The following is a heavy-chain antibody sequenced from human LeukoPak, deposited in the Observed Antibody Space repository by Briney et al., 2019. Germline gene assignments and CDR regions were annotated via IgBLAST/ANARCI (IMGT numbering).Heavy chain of an antibody. J-gene: IGHJ3*02. V-gene: IGHV4-34*01. Sequence: SETLSLTCTVSGRSISSYYWSWIRQPPGKGLEWIGEINHSGSTNYNPSLKSRVTISVDTSKNQFSLKLSSVTAADTAVYYCARRTTVTRRRAFDIWGQGTMVTVSS. CDR1: GRSISSYY. D-gene: IGHD4-17*01. CDR2: INHSGST. CDR3: ARRTTVTRRRAFDI.